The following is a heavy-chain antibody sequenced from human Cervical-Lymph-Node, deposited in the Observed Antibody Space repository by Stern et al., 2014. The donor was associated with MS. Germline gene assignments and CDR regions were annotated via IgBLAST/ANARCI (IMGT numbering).Heavy chain of an antibody. CDR2: ISWSGTKI. J-gene: IGHJ6*02. D-gene: IGHD3-3*01. V-gene: IGHV3-9*01. Sequence: EVQLVESGGGLVQPGRSLRLSCAAAGFAFDDYAMPWVRQAPGKGLEWVSGISWSGTKIGYADSVKGRFTISRDNAKNSLFLQMNNLRAEDTALYYCATANYEFGYYGMDVWGQGTAVTVS. CDR1: GFAFDDYA. CDR3: ATANYEFGYYGMDV.